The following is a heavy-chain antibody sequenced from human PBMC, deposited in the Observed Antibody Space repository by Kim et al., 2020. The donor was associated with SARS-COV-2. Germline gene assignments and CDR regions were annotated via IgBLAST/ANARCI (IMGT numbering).Heavy chain of an antibody. V-gene: IGHV3-23*01. J-gene: IGHJ4*02. CDR3: AKYSGYDERPPPDY. Sequence: GGSLRLSCAASGFTFSSYAMSWVRQAPGKGLEWVSAISGSGGSTYYADSVKGRFTISRDNSKNTLYLQMNSLRAENTAVYYCAKYSGYDERPPPDYWGQGTLVTVSS. CDR2: ISGSGGST. D-gene: IGHD5-12*01. CDR1: GFTFSSYA.